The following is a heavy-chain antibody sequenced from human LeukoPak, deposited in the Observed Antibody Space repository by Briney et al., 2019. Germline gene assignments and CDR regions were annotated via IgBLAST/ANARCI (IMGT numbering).Heavy chain of an antibody. V-gene: IGHV3-23*01. CDR3: AKHMQGTRRVPDGMDV. CDR2: ISGSGGST. D-gene: IGHD1-1*01. J-gene: IGHJ6*02. CDR1: GFTFSSYS. Sequence: QAGGSLRLSCAASGFTFSSYSMSWVRQAPGKGLEWVSAISGSGGSTYYADSVKGRFTISRDNSKNTLYLQMNSLRAEDTAVYYCAKHMQGTRRVPDGMDVWGQGTTVTVSS.